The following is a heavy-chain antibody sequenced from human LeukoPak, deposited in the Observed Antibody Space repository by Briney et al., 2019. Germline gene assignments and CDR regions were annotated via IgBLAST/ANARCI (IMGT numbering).Heavy chain of an antibody. D-gene: IGHD3-22*01. J-gene: IGHJ6*02. V-gene: IGHV4-59*01. CDR1: GGSISSYY. Sequence: ETLSLTCTVSGGSISSYYWSWIRQPPGKGLEWIGYIYYSGSTNYNPSLKSRVTISVDTSKNQFSLRLSSVTAADTAVYYCARVCPDSSGYYWYYYYGMDVWGQGTTVTVSS. CDR2: IYYSGST. CDR3: ARVCPDSSGYYWYYYYGMDV.